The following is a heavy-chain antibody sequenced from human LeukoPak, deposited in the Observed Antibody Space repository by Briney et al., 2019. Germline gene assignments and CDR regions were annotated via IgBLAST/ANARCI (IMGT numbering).Heavy chain of an antibody. J-gene: IGHJ4*02. V-gene: IGHV3-23*01. CDR3: AKLVYDSSGYYYEEPFDY. D-gene: IGHD3-22*01. CDR1: GFTFSSYA. Sequence: GGSLRLSCAASGFTFSSYAMSWVRQAPGKGLEWVSAISGSGGSTYYADSVKGRFTISRDNSKNPLYLQMNSLRAEDTAVYYCAKLVYDSSGYYYEEPFDYWGQGTLVTVSS. CDR2: ISGSGGST.